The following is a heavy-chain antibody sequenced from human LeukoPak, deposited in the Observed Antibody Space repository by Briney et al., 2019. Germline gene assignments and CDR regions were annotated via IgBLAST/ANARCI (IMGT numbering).Heavy chain of an antibody. D-gene: IGHD2-2*01. CDR1: GGSISSSSYY. Sequence: MSSETLSLTCTVSGGSISSSSYYWGWIRQPPGKGLEWIGSIYYSGSTYYNPSLKSRVTISVDTSKNQFSLKLSSVTAADTAVYYCARDHCSSTSCYWGYDSSGLNWFDPWGQGTLVTVSS. CDR3: ARDHCSSTSCYWGYDSSGLNWFDP. CDR2: IYYSGST. J-gene: IGHJ5*02. V-gene: IGHV4-39*07.